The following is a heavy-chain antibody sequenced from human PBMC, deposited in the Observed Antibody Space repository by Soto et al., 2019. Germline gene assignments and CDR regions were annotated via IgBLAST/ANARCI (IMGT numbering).Heavy chain of an antibody. J-gene: IGHJ6*02. Sequence: EVQLVESGGGLVKPGGSLRLSCAASGFSFSNAWMNWVRQAPGKGLEWVGRIKRKIDGAATDYAGPVKGRFTVFRDDSKSALYLQMNSLKGDDTAVYYCTTGSVEGVWGQGTTVTVS. D-gene: IGHD2-15*01. CDR2: IKRKIDGAAT. CDR3: TTGSVEGV. V-gene: IGHV3-15*07. CDR1: GFSFSNAW.